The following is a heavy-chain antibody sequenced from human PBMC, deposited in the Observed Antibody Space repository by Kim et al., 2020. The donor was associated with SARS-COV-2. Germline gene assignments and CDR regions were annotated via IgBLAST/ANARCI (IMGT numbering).Heavy chain of an antibody. CDR3: AKGEVLRYFDWLLDAGELLDY. V-gene: IGHV3-23*01. D-gene: IGHD3-9*01. CDR2: ISGSGGST. CDR1: GFTFSSYA. J-gene: IGHJ4*02. Sequence: GGSLRLSCAASGFTFSSYAMSWVRQAPGKGLEWVSAISGSGGSTYYADSVKGRFTISRDNSKNTLYLQMNSLRAEDTAVYYCAKGEVLRYFDWLLDAGELLDYWGQGTLVTVSS.